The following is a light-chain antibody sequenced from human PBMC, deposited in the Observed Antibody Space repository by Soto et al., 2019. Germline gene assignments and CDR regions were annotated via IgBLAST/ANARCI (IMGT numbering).Light chain of an antibody. Sequence: DIQMTQSPASLSASVGDRVTITCRASQSISSYLNWYQQKPGKAPKLLIYAASSLQGGVPSRFSGSGSGTEFTLTISSLQPEDVATYYCQQLNSYPLTFGGGTKVDIK. CDR2: AAS. V-gene: IGKV1-9*01. CDR3: QQLNSYPLT. J-gene: IGKJ4*01. CDR1: QSISSY.